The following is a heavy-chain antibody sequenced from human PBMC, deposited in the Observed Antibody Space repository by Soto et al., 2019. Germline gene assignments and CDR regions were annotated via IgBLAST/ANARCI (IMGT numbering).Heavy chain of an antibody. Sequence: PTLVNPTQTLTLTCTFSGFAFTTAGVAVGWIRQTPGGALEWLTLIYYNDDRRFSPSLKTRLTITGDTSKNQVVLSLTNVDPGDTATYFCAHSDGGYEIIYFDFWGQGIPVTVSS. CDR3: AHSDGGYEIIYFDF. CDR1: GFAFTTAGVA. D-gene: IGHD5-12*01. J-gene: IGHJ4*02. CDR2: IYYNDDR. V-gene: IGHV2-5*01.